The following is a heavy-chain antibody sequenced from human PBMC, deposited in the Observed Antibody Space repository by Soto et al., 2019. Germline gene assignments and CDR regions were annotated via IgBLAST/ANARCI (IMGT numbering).Heavy chain of an antibody. CDR1: GYTFTTCG. V-gene: IGHV1-3*01. J-gene: IGHJ4*02. D-gene: IGHD1-26*01. CDR2: INAGSGDT. Sequence: ASVKVSCKAPGYTFTTCGMQWVRQAPGQGLEWMGWINAGSGDTRYSQKFQGRVTITRDTSASTAYMELSSLRPEDTAVYYCARRSPYYGIDYWGQGTLVTVSS. CDR3: ARRSPYYGIDY.